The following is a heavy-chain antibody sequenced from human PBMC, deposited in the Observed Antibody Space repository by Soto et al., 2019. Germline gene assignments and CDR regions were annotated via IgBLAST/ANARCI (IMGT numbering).Heavy chain of an antibody. CDR3: AGTTSHYWYYMDV. CDR2: TYYRSRWYN. V-gene: IGHV6-1*01. D-gene: IGHD1-7*01. Sequence: QVQLQESGPGLVKPSQTLSLTCAISGDSVSSNSAAWNWIRQSPSRGLEWLGRTYYRSRWYNDYAVSVRSRITVNPDTSKNQFSLQWTSVTPEDTAVYYCAGTTSHYWYYMDVWGNGTTVTVSS. J-gene: IGHJ6*03. CDR1: GDSVSSNSAA.